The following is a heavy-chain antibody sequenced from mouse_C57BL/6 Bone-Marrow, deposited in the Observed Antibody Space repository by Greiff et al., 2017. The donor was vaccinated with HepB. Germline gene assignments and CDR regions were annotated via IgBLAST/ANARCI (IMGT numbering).Heavy chain of an antibody. CDR1: GYTFTSYW. Sequence: QVQLQQPGAELVKPGASVKLSCKASGYTFTSYWMHWVKQRPGRGLEWIGRIDPNSGGTKYNEKFKSKATLTVDKPSSTAYMQISSLTSEDSAVYYCATLFSYYYGSSLYAMDYWGQGTSVTVSS. V-gene: IGHV1-72*01. CDR2: IDPNSGGT. J-gene: IGHJ4*01. D-gene: IGHD1-1*01. CDR3: ATLFSYYYGSSLYAMDY.